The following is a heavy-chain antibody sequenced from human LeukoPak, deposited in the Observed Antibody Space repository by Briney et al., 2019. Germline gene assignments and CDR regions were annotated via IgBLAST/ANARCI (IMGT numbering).Heavy chain of an antibody. J-gene: IGHJ4*02. D-gene: IGHD1-26*01. CDR1: GFAFSGYA. CDR3: AKVHYTASFPGSFPGRNHFDS. Sequence: GGSLRLSCTVSGFAFSGYAMSWVRQAPGKGPEWVSSIGARGDVTYSADSVKGRFTISRDNSKRTLFLQMNSLRAEDTAVYYCAKVHYTASFPGSFPGRNHFDSWGQGSLVTVSS. CDR2: IGARGDVT. V-gene: IGHV3-23*01.